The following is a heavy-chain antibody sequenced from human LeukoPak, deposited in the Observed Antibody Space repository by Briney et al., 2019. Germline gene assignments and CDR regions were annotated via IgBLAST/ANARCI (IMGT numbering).Heavy chain of an antibody. Sequence: GGSLRLSCAASGFTFSSNYMSWVRQAPGKGLEWVSVIYSGGSTYYSDSVKGRFTISRDNSKNTLYLQMNSLRAEDTAVYYCARDASYGGYGYWGQGTLVTVSS. V-gene: IGHV3-66*01. J-gene: IGHJ4*02. CDR2: IYSGGST. D-gene: IGHD5-12*01. CDR3: ARDASYGGYGY. CDR1: GFTFSSNY.